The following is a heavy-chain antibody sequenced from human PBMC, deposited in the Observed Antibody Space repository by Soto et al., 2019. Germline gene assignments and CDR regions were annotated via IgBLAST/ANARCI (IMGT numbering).Heavy chain of an antibody. V-gene: IGHV1-69*13. CDR1: GGTFSSYA. CDR3: ARDNVAVAGRRADYYYGMDV. J-gene: IGHJ6*02. Sequence: GASVKVSCKASGGTFSSYAISWVRQAPGQGLEWMGGIIPIFGTANYAQKFRGRVTITADESTSTAYMELSSLRSEDTAVYYCARDNVAVAGRRADYYYGMDVWGQGTTVTVSS. D-gene: IGHD6-19*01. CDR2: IIPIFGTA.